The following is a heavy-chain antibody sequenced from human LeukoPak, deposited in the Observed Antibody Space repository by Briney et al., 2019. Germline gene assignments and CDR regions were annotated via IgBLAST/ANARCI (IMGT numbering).Heavy chain of an antibody. D-gene: IGHD2-21*02. J-gene: IGHJ4*02. CDR2: IRYDGSNK. CDR1: RFTFSSYG. Sequence: GGSLRLSCAASRFTFSSYGMHWVRQAPGKGLEWVAVIRYDGSNKFYADSVKGRFTISRDNSKDTLYLQMNSLKAEDTAVYYCAREGGLNCGNDCDLDYWGQGTLVTVSS. CDR3: AREGGLNCGNDCDLDY. V-gene: IGHV3-33*01.